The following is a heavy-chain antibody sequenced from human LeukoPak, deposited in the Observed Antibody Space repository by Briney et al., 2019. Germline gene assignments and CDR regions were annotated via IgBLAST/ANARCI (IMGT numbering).Heavy chain of an antibody. CDR2: INPNSGGT. J-gene: IGHJ4*02. CDR3: ASARQDSGTYSSNDY. CDR1: GYTLTGYY. V-gene: IGHV1-2*02. Sequence: ASVKVSCKASGYTLTGYYMHWVRQAPGQRLEWMGWINPNSGGTNYAQKFQGRVTMTRDTSISTAYMELSRLRSDDTAVYYCASARQDSGTYSSNDYWGQGTLVTVSS. D-gene: IGHD6-13*01.